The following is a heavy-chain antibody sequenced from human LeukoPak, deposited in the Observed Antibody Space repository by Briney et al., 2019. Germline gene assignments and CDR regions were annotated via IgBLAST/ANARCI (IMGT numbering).Heavy chain of an antibody. CDR2: VYYRGTT. V-gene: IGHV4-59*01. CDR3: ARDLEHGGNSIWYFDL. Sequence: SETLSLTCTISGGSISSYYWSWLRQPPGKGLDWNGYVYYRGTTNYNPSLKSRVTISVDTSKNQFSLNLNSVTAADTAVYYCARDLEHGGNSIWYFDLWGRGTLVTVSS. CDR1: GGSISSYY. D-gene: IGHD4-23*01. J-gene: IGHJ2*01.